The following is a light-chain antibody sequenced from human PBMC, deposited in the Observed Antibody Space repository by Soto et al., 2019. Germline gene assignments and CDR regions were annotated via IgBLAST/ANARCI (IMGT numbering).Light chain of an antibody. CDR1: QGIRND. CDR2: AAS. J-gene: IGKJ1*01. CDR3: LQDYEYPLT. V-gene: IGKV1-6*01. Sequence: AIQVTQSPSSLSASVGDRVTITCRASQGIRNDLGWYQQKPGKAPRVLINAASTLQTGVPSRFSGSGSGTDFTLTISSLQPEDYATYYCLQDYEYPLTFGQGTKVDI.